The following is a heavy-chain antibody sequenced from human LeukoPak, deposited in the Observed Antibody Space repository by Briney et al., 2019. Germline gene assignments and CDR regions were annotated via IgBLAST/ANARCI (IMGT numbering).Heavy chain of an antibody. CDR1: GYTFTNYF. CDR3: AREAYASGSFRTDYYYMDV. Sequence: ASVKVSCKASGYTFTNYFITWVRQAPGQGLEWMGWISPTSGGTNYAQKFQGRVTMTRDTSISTAYMELSRLRSDDTAVYYCAREAYASGSFRTDYYYMDVWGKGTTVTISS. CDR2: ISPTSGGT. V-gene: IGHV1-2*02. D-gene: IGHD3-10*01. J-gene: IGHJ6*03.